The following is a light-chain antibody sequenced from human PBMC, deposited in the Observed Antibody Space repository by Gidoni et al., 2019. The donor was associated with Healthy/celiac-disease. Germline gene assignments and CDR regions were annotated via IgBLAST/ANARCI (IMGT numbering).Light chain of an antibody. V-gene: IGKV2-28*01. J-gene: IGKJ4*01. CDR3: MQALQTPPT. CDR1: QSLLHSNGYNY. Sequence: IVVTQSPLSLPVTPGEPASISCRSSQSLLHSNGYNYLDWYLQKPGQSPQILIYLGSNRASGVPDRFSGSGSGTDFTLKISRVEAEDVGVYYCMQALQTPPTFGGGTKVEIK. CDR2: LGS.